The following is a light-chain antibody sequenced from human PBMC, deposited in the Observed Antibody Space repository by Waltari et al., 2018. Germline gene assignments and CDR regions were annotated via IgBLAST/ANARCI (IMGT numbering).Light chain of an antibody. CDR1: QDISNY. CDR2: DAS. CDR3: QQYDNLPYT. Sequence: DIQMTQSPSSLSASVGDRVTITCQASQDISNYLNWYQQKPGKAPKLLIYDASNLETGGPSRFSGSGAGTEFTCTISSLQPEDIATYYCQQYDNLPYTFGQGTKLEIK. J-gene: IGKJ2*01. V-gene: IGKV1-33*01.